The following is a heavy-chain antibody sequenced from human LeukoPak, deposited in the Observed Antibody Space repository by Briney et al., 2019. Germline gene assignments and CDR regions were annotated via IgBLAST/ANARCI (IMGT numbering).Heavy chain of an antibody. CDR1: GGSFSGYY. CDR2: IYHSGST. D-gene: IGHD3-10*01. J-gene: IGHJ5*02. Sequence: SETLSLTCAVYGGSFSGYYWSWIRQPPGKGLEWIGSIYHSGSTYYNPSLKSRVTISVDTSKNQFSLKLSSVTAADTAVYYCARHGKGFGSGSYYNQLNWFDPWGQGTLVTVSS. V-gene: IGHV4-34*01. CDR3: ARHGKGFGSGSYYNQLNWFDP.